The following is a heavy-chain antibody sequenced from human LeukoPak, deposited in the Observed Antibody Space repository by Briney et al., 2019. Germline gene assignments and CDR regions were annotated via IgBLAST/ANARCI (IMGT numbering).Heavy chain of an antibody. CDR1: GFTFSSYE. CDR3: ARTKEMATISYFDS. V-gene: IGHV3-48*03. D-gene: IGHD5-24*01. J-gene: IGHJ4*02. Sequence: GGSLRLSCAASGFTFSSYEMNWVRQAPGKGLEWASYIDSSGSTIHYADSVKGRFTISRDNAKNSLYLQMNSLRAEDTAVYYCARTKEMATISYFDSWGQGTLVTVSS. CDR2: IDSSGSTI.